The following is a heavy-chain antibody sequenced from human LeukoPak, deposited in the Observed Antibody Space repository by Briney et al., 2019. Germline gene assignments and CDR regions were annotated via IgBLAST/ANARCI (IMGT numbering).Heavy chain of an antibody. V-gene: IGHV3-30*04. CDR1: GFTFSSYA. CDR3: ARDRHRSLLRYYFDY. Sequence: GGSLRLSCAASGFTFSSYAMHWVRQAPGKGLEWVAVISYDGSNKYYADSVKGRFTISRDNSKNTLYLQMNSLRAEDTAVYYCARDRHRSLLRYYFDYWGQGTLVTVSS. D-gene: IGHD3-16*02. CDR2: ISYDGSNK. J-gene: IGHJ4*02.